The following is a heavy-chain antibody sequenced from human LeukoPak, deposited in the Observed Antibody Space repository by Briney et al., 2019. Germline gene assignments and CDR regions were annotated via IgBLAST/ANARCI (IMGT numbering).Heavy chain of an antibody. Sequence: SETLSLTCTVSGGSISSSSYYWGWIRQPPGKGLEWIGRIYYSGSTYYNPSLKSRVTISVDTSKNQFSLKLSSVTAADTAVYYCARGPSGSYGVGNYFDYWGQGTLVTVSS. CDR1: GGSISSSSYY. J-gene: IGHJ4*02. D-gene: IGHD1-26*01. CDR3: ARGPSGSYGVGNYFDY. CDR2: IYYSGST. V-gene: IGHV4-39*01.